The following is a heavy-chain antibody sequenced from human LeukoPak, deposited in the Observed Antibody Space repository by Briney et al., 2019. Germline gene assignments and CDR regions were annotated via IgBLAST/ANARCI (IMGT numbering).Heavy chain of an antibody. Sequence: SETLSLTCTVSGGSIMVAAYSWSWIRQPPGKGLEWIGYIYYSGRTYYNPSLKSRVTISLDRSKNQFSLKVSSVTAADTAVYYCAIHLGTYYYDSSGYYDYWGQGTLVTVSS. CDR1: GGSIMVAAYS. D-gene: IGHD3-22*01. J-gene: IGHJ4*02. CDR3: AIHLGTYYYDSSGYYDY. V-gene: IGHV4-30-2*01. CDR2: IYYSGRT.